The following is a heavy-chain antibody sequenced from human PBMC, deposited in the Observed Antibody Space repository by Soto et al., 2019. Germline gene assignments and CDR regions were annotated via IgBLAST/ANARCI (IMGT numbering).Heavy chain of an antibody. CDR1: GFTFSSYG. CDR3: ARASNRVYQIDY. V-gene: IGHV3-33*01. Sequence: QVQLVESGGGVVQPGRSLRLSCAASGFTFSSYGMHWVRQAPGKGLEWVAVIWYDGSNKYYADSVKGRFTISRDNSKNTLYLQMNSLRAEDTAVYYCARASNRVYQIDYWGQGTLVTVSS. D-gene: IGHD6-6*01. CDR2: IWYDGSNK. J-gene: IGHJ4*02.